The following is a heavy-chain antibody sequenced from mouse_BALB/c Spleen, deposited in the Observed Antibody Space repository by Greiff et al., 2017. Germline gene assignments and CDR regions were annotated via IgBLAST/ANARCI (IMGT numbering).Heavy chain of an antibody. D-gene: IGHD2-10*02. J-gene: IGHJ4*01. CDR1: GYTFTSYW. CDR3: ARAYGNYYAMDY. Sequence: VQLQQSGAELAKPGASVKMSCKASGYTFTSYWMHWVKQRPGQGLEWIGYINPSTGYTEYNQKFKDKATLTADKSSSTAYMQLSSLTSEDSAVYYCARAYGNYYAMDYWGQGTSVTVSS. CDR2: INPSTGYT. V-gene: IGHV1-7*01.